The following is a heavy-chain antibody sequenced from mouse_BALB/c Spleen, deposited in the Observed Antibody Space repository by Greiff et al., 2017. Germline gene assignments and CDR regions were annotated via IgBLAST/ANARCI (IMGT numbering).Heavy chain of an antibody. CDR1: GFSLTSYG. Sequence: VMLVESGPGLVAPSQSLSITCTVSGFSLTSYGVHWVRQPPGKGLEWLGVIWAGGSTNYNSALMSRLSISKDNSQSQVFLKMNSLQTDNTAMYYCASYYYGSSGWFAYWGQGTLVTVSA. D-gene: IGHD1-1*01. V-gene: IGHV2-9*02. CDR2: IWAGGST. CDR3: ASYYYGSSGWFAY. J-gene: IGHJ3*01.